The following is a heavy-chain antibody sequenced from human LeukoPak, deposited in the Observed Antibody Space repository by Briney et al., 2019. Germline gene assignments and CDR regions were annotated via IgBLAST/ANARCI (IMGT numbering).Heavy chain of an antibody. Sequence: GGSLRLSCAASGFTFNNYWIHWVRQVPGKGLVWVSRINNDGSSASYVDSAKGRFTISRDNAKNTLFLQMNSLRAEDTAVYYCARRGTGHGMDVWGQGTTVIVSS. CDR2: INNDGSSA. V-gene: IGHV3-74*01. CDR3: ARRGTGHGMDV. J-gene: IGHJ6*02. CDR1: GFTFNNYW. D-gene: IGHD1-1*01.